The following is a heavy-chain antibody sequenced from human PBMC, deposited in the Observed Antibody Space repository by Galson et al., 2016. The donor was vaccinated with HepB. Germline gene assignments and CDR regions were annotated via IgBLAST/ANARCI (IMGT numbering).Heavy chain of an antibody. J-gene: IGHJ4*02. V-gene: IGHV3-30*04. CDR3: ARDRGGGSGSYYNDYYFDY. Sequence: SLRLSCAASGFTFSSYAMHWVRQAPGKGLEWVAVISYDGRNKYYTDSVKGRFTISRDNSKNTLYLQIKSLRAEDTAVYYCARDRGGGSGSYYNDYYFDYWGQGTLVTVSS. CDR1: GFTFSSYA. D-gene: IGHD3-10*01. CDR2: ISYDGRNK.